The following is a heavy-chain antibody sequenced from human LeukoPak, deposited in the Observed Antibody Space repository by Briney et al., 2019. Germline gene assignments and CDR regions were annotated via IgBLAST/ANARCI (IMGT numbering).Heavy chain of an antibody. D-gene: IGHD3-22*01. CDR1: GGSISIYY. V-gene: IGHV4-59*01. Sequence: SETLSLTCTVSGGSISIYYWSWIRQPPGKGLEWIGYIYYSGSTNYNPSLKSRVTISVDTSKNQFSLKLSSVTAADTAVYYCAREVVITVANWFDPWGQGTLVTVSS. CDR2: IYYSGST. J-gene: IGHJ5*02. CDR3: AREVVITVANWFDP.